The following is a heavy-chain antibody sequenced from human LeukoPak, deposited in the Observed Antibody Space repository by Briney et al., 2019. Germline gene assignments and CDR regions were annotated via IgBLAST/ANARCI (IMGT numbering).Heavy chain of an antibody. J-gene: IGHJ5*02. CDR1: GYTFTSYY. Sequence: ASVKVSCKASGYTFTSYYMHWVRQAPGQGLEWMGMINPSGGSTSYAQKFQGRVTMTRDTSTSTVYMELSSLRSEDTAVYYCARAYGNVGFDPWGQGTLVTVSS. CDR3: ARAYGNVGFDP. V-gene: IGHV1-46*01. D-gene: IGHD4-17*01. CDR2: INPSGGST.